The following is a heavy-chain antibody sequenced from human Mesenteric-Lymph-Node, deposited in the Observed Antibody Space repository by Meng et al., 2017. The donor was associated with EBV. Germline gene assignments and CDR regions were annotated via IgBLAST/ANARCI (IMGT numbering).Heavy chain of an antibody. J-gene: IGHJ4*02. D-gene: IGHD1-26*01. CDR2: IYYSGST. CDR3: ARSAGGDYFDY. CDR1: GDSFTTYY. Sequence: QVQLQESGPGLVKPSETLSLTCTVSGDSFTTYYWSWIRQPPGKGLEWIGYIYYSGSTNYNPSLRSRVNLSVDTSKNQFSLNLRSVSAADTAIYYCARSAGGDYFDYWGQGTLVTVSS. V-gene: IGHV4-59*12.